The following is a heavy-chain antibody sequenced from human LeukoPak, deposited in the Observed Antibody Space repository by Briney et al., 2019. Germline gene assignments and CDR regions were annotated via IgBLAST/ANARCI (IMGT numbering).Heavy chain of an antibody. V-gene: IGHV5-51*01. CDR3: ARHQLGTSCYVCGEDY. CDR2: IYPGDSDT. CDR1: GYSFTSYW. Sequence: GESLKISCKGSGYSFTSYWIGRVRQMPGKGLECMGIIYPGDSDTRYSPSFQGQVTISADKSISTAYLQWSSLRASDTAMYYCARHQLGTSCYVCGEDYWGQGTLVTVSS. D-gene: IGHD2-2*01. J-gene: IGHJ4*02.